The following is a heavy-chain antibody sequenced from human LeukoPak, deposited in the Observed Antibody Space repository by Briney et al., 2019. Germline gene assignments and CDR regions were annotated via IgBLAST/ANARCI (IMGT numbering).Heavy chain of an antibody. D-gene: IGHD3-10*01. J-gene: IGHJ4*02. CDR1: GFTFSSYS. Sequence: GGSLRLSCAASGFTFSSYSMLWVRQAPGKGLEWVSYISSSSSTIYYADSVKGRFTISRDNAKNSLYLQMNSLRAEDTAVYYCAKVTYGSGTYGAFDYWXXGTLVTVSS. CDR3: AKVTYGSGTYGAFDY. V-gene: IGHV3-48*01. CDR2: ISSSSSTI.